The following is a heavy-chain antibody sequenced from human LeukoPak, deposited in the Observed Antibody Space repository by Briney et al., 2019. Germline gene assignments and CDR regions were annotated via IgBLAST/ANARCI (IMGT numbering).Heavy chain of an antibody. CDR2: INWNGGST. Sequence: AGGSLRLSCAASGFTFDDYGMSWVRQAPGKGLEWVSGINWNGGSTGYADSVKGRFTISRDNDKNSLYLQMNSLRAEDTALYYCARGLTAADDYWGQGTLVTVSS. CDR3: ARGLTAADDY. J-gene: IGHJ4*02. D-gene: IGHD6-13*01. V-gene: IGHV3-20*04. CDR1: GFTFDDYG.